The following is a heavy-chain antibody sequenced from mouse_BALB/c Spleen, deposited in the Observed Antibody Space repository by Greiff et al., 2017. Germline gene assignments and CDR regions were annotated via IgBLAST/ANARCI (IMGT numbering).Heavy chain of an antibody. CDR3: ARVAARASYAMDY. CDR1: GYTFTDYA. CDR2: ISTYYGDA. V-gene: IGHV1S137*01. D-gene: IGHD3-1*01. Sequence: VKLQESGAELVRPGVSVKISCKGSGYTFTDYAMHWVKQSHAKSLEWIGVISTYYGDASYNQKFKGKATMTVDKSSSTAYMELARLTSEDSAIYYCARVAARASYAMDYWGQGTSVTVSS. J-gene: IGHJ4*01.